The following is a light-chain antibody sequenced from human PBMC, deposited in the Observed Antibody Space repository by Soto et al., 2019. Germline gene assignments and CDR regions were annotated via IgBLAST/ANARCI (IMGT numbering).Light chain of an antibody. J-gene: IGKJ1*01. CDR1: QSVSSN. CDR2: GAS. CDR3: QQYNNWPPMA. Sequence: EIVMTQSPATLSVSPGERATLSCRASQSVSSNLAWYQQKPGQAPRLLIYGASTRATGIPDRFSGSGSGTQLPLTIRSLQSEDFAVYYCQQYNNWPPMAFGQGTKVEIK. V-gene: IGKV3-15*01.